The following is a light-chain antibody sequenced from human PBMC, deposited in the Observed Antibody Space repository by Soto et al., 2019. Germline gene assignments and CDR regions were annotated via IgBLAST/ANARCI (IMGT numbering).Light chain of an antibody. Sequence: EIVLTQSPGTLSLSPGERATLSCRASQSVSSNYLAWYQQKPGQAPRLLIYGASNRATGIPDRFSGSGSGTDFTLTISRIEPEGFAVYYCQQYGTSILFSFGPGTKVDIK. V-gene: IGKV3-20*01. J-gene: IGKJ3*01. CDR1: QSVSSNY. CDR3: QQYGTSILFS. CDR2: GAS.